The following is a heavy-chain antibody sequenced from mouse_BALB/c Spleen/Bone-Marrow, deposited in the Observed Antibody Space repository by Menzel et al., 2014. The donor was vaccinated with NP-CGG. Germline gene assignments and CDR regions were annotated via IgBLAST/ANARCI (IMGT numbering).Heavy chain of an antibody. Sequence: EVKLVESGGGLVQPGGSLRLSCATSGFTFTDYYMSWVRQPPGKALEWLGFIRNKAKGYTTEYIPSVKGRFTISRDNSQSILYPQMNTLRAEDSATYYCARDRNNDTNWYFDVWGAGTTVTVSS. J-gene: IGHJ1*01. D-gene: IGHD2-12*01. CDR2: IRNKAKGYTT. V-gene: IGHV7-3*02. CDR1: GFTFTDYY. CDR3: ARDRNNDTNWYFDV.